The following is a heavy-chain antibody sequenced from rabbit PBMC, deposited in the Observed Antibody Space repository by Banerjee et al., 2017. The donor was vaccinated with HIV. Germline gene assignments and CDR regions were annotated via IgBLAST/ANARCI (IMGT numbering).Heavy chain of an antibody. V-gene: IGHV1S45*01. Sequence: QEQLEESGGDLVKPEGSLTLTCTASGFTISSSYWICWVRQAPGKGLEWIGCIYTGSGSTYYASWAKGRFTISKTSSTTVTLQMTSLTAADTATYFCARYFADGWGGFNLWGPGTLVTVS. J-gene: IGHJ4*01. D-gene: IGHD4-1*01. CDR2: IYTGSGST. CDR3: ARYFADGWGGFNL. CDR1: GFTISSSYW.